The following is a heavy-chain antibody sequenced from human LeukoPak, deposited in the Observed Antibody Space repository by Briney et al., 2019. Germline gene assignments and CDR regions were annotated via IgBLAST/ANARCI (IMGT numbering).Heavy chain of an antibody. Sequence: SETTSLSCTVSGGSISSYYWSWIRQPPGKGLEWIGYIYYSGSTNYNPSLKSRVTISVDTSKNQFSLKLSSVTAADTAVYYCARRYGDYVAFDIWGQGTMVTVSS. J-gene: IGHJ3*02. CDR1: GGSISSYY. D-gene: IGHD4-17*01. V-gene: IGHV4-59*08. CDR2: IYYSGST. CDR3: ARRYGDYVAFDI.